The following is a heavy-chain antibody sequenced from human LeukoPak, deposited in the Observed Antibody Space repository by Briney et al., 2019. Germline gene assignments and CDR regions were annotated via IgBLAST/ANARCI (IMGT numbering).Heavy chain of an antibody. J-gene: IGHJ4*02. D-gene: IGHD3-10*01. CDR3: ARDKQRGSGSYYNPLWY. Sequence: PGRSLRLSCAASGFTFSSYGMHWVRQAPGKGLEGVAVIWYDGSNKYYADSVKGRFTISRDNSKNTLYLQMNSLRAEDTAVYYCARDKQRGSGSYYNPLWYWGQGTLVTVSS. CDR1: GFTFSSYG. CDR2: IWYDGSNK. V-gene: IGHV3-33*01.